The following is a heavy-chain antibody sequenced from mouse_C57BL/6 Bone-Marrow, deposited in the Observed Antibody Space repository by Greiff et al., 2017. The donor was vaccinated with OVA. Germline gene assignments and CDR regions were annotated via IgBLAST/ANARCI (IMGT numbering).Heavy chain of an antibody. CDR1: GYTFTSYW. CDR3: ARRGDYAYYYAMDY. D-gene: IGHD2-4*01. Sequence: VQLQQPGAELVKPGASVKLSCKASGYTFTSYWMQWVKQRPGQGLEWIGEIDPSDSYTTYNQKFKGKATLTVDTSSSTAYMHLSSLTSEDSAVYYCARRGDYAYYYAMDYWGQGTSVTVSS. CDR2: IDPSDSYT. J-gene: IGHJ4*01. V-gene: IGHV1-50*01.